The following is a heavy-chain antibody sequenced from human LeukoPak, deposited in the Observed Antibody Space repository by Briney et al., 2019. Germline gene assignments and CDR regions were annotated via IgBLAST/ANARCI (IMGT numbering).Heavy chain of an antibody. D-gene: IGHD2-15*01. V-gene: IGHV7-4-1*02. CDR2: INTNTGNP. Sequence: ASVTVSCTASGYTFTSYAMNWVRQAPGQGLEWMGWINTNTGNPTYAQGFTGRFVFTLDTSVSTAYLQISSLKAEDTAVYYCLCSLLTAVYWGQGTLVTVSS. CDR1: GYTFTSYA. CDR3: LCSLLTAVY. J-gene: IGHJ4*02.